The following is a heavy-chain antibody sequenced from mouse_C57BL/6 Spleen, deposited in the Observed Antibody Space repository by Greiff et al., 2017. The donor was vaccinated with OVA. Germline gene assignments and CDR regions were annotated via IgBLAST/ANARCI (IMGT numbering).Heavy chain of an antibody. D-gene: IGHD1-1*01. CDR2: ISSGAGYT. J-gene: IGHJ4*01. V-gene: IGHV5-6*01. CDR1: GFTFSSYG. Sequence: EVKLMESGGDLVKPGGSLKLSCAASGFTFSSYGMSWVRQTPVTRLEWVATISSGAGYTYYPDSVKGRFILSRDNAKYTLYLQMSSLKPKDTAMYDCARHVIYCGRSYYAKDDWGQGTSVTVSS. CDR3: ARHVIYCGRSYYAKDD.